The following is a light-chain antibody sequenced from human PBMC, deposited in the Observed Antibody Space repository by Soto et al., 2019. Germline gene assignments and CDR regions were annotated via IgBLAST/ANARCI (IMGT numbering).Light chain of an antibody. CDR3: QQYNNWPFT. CDR2: SAF. V-gene: IGKV3-15*01. CDR1: QSVSSN. J-gene: IGKJ3*01. Sequence: ERVMTQSPATLSVSPGERVTLSCRASQSVSSNLAWYQQKPGQAPRLLIYSAFFRATGIPARFSGSGSGTEFTLTISSLQSEDFAVYFCQQYNNWPFTFGPGTKV.